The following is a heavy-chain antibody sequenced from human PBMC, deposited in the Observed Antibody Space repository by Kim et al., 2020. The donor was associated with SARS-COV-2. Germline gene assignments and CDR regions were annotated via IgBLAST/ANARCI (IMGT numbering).Heavy chain of an antibody. D-gene: IGHD1-26*01. Sequence: GGSLRLSCAASGFTLSDFGMHWVRQAPGKGLEWVCRIRTKANNYASAYGVSGRGRFSISRADSKNTPHLHMQSLKTEDTSVYYCTTYSGRFSYLFDYLG. CDR2: IRTKANNYAS. J-gene: IGHJ4*01. CDR3: TTYSGRFSYLFDY. V-gene: IGHV3-73*01. CDR1: GFTLSDFG.